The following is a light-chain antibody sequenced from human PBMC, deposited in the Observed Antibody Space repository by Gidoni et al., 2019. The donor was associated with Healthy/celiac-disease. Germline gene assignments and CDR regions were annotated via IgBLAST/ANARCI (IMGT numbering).Light chain of an antibody. V-gene: IGLV8-61*01. CDR3: VLYMGSGIWV. J-gene: IGLJ3*02. CDR2: STN. CDR1: SGSVSTSYY. Sequence: QTVVTQEPSFSVSPGGPVTLTCGLSSGSVSTSYYPSWYQQTPGQAPRPLIYSTNTRSSGVPDRFSGSILGNKAALTITGAQADDGSDYYCVLYMGSGIWVFGGGTKLTV.